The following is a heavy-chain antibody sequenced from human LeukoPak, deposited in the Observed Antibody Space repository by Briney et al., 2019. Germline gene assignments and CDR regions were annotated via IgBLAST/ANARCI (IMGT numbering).Heavy chain of an antibody. V-gene: IGHV5-51*01. CDR3: ARRVVNNRNWYFNL. CDR1: GYSFTSYW. CDR2: IYPGDSDT. J-gene: IGHJ2*01. D-gene: IGHD4-23*01. Sequence: GESLKISCKGSGYSFTSYWIGWVRQMPGKGLEWMRIIYPGDSDTRYSPSFQGQVTISADKSINTAYLQWSSLKASDTAMYYCARRVVNNRNWYFNLWGRGTLVTVSS.